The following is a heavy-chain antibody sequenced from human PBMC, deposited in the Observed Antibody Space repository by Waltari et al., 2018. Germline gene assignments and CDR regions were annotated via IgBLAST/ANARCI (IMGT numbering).Heavy chain of an antibody. J-gene: IGHJ6*02. CDR2: IKRKTEGGTA. CDR1: GFTFSNAW. Sequence: EVQLVESGGGLVKPGGSLRLSCAAAGFTFSNAWMSWVRQAPGKGLGWVGRIKRKTEGGTAAYAATVEGRFTISRDDSENTLFLQMNSLRSEDTAVYYCIHYYRYAMDAWGQGTAVTVSS. D-gene: IGHD3-22*01. CDR3: IHYYRYAMDA. V-gene: IGHV3-15*01.